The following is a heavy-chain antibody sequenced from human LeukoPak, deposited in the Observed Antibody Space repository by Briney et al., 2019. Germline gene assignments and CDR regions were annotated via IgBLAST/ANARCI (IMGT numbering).Heavy chain of an antibody. D-gene: IGHD3-10*01. J-gene: IGHJ4*02. V-gene: IGHV4-39*01. Sequence: PSETLSLTCTVSGGSISSSDSYWAWVRQPPGKGLEWIGSICLSRTTYYNPSLKSRVTMSIDTSKNHFSLKVASVTAADTAVYYCGRHFPETGRDEQPLEYWGQGSLFTVSS. CDR3: GRHFPETGRDEQPLEY. CDR2: ICLSRTT. CDR1: GGSISSSDSY.